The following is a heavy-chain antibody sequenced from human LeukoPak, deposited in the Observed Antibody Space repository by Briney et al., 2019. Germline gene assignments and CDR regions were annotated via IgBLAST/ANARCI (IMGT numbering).Heavy chain of an antibody. CDR1: GFSFRTYW. D-gene: IGHD1-26*01. J-gene: IGHJ1*01. Sequence: GGSLRLSCAASGFSFRTYWMTWVRQAPGKGLEWVANIKPDGSQKSCVYSVKDRFTISRDNAKNSLYLQMNSLRAEDTAVYYCVRDSGSFFAEAWGQGALVTVSS. V-gene: IGHV3-7*01. CDR2: IKPDGSQK. CDR3: VRDSGSFFAEA.